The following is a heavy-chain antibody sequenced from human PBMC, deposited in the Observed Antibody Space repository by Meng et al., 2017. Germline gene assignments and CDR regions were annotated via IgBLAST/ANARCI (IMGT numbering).Heavy chain of an antibody. D-gene: IGHD3-22*01. J-gene: IGHJ3*02. CDR3: ARAPRFYYYYDSSGYYHI. CDR2: IKQDGSEK. Sequence: GGSLRLSCAASGFTFSSYWMSWVRQAPGKGLEWVANIKQDGSEKCYVDSVKGRFTISRDNAKNSLYLQMNSLRAEDTAVYYCARAPRFYYYYDSSGYYHIWGQGTMVTVSS. CDR1: GFTFSSYW. V-gene: IGHV3-7*01.